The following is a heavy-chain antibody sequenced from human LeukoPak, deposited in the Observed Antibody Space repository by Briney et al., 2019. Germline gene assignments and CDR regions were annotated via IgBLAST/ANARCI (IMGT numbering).Heavy chain of an antibody. V-gene: IGHV3-21*01. CDR1: GFTFSTYS. J-gene: IGHJ4*02. D-gene: IGHD6-19*01. CDR3: ARDLIPVATTGGFDY. Sequence: SGGSLRPSCAASGFTFSTYSMNWVRQAPGKGLEWVSSISSSSSYIHYADTVKGRFTISRDNAKNSLYLQVNSLSAEDTAVYYCARDLIPVATTGGFDYWGQGTLVTVSS. CDR2: ISSSSSYI.